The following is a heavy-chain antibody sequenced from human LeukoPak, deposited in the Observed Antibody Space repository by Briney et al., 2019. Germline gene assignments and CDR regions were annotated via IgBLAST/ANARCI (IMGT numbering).Heavy chain of an antibody. Sequence: ASVKVSCMASGYTFTSYYMHWVRQAPGEGRGWGGMIIPSGGSTSYAQKVQGRVTMTRDTSTSTVYMELSSLRSEDTAVYYCARDQDIAGATMVDYWGQGTLVTVSS. CDR3: ARDQDIAGATMVDY. D-gene: IGHD1-26*01. J-gene: IGHJ4*02. V-gene: IGHV1-46*01. CDR2: IIPSGGST. CDR1: GYTFTSYY.